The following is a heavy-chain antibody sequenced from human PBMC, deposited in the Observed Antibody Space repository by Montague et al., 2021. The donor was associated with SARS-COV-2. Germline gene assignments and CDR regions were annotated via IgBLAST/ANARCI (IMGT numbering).Heavy chain of an antibody. CDR1: GGSISSSSYY. V-gene: IGHV4-39*07. CDR2: IYYSGST. CDR3: ARDKAEYIVVVPAVPLAYGMDV. Sequence: SETLSLTCTVSGGSISSSSYYWGWIRQPPGKGLEWIGSIYYSGSTYSNPSLKSRVTISVDTSKNQFSLKLSSVTAAATAVYYCARDKAEYIVVVPAVPLAYGMDVWGQGTTVTVSS. J-gene: IGHJ6*02. D-gene: IGHD2-2*01.